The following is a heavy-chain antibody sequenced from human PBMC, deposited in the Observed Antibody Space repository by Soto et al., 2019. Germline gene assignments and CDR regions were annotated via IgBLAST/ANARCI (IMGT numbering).Heavy chain of an antibody. D-gene: IGHD4-17*01. CDR3: VIPDATVGKFDP. CDR1: GFTFSTYS. V-gene: IGHV3-21*01. CDR2: ISSSSTYI. J-gene: IGHJ5*02. Sequence: EVQLVESGGGLVKPGGSLRLSCAASGFTFSTYSMNWVRQAPGKGLEWVSSISSSSTYIYYADSVKGRFTFSRDNAKNARYMQLNSLRAEDTAVYYCVIPDATVGKFDPWGQGTLVTVSS.